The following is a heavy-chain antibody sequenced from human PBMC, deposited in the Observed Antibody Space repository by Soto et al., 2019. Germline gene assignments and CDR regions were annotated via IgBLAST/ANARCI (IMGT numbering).Heavy chain of an antibody. CDR1: GFSLSTSGVG. V-gene: IGHV2-5*02. CDR2: IYWDDDK. Sequence: QITLKESGPTLVKPTQTLTLTCTFSGFSLSTSGVGVGWIRQPPGKALEWLALIYWDDDKRYSPSLKSRLTLTKDTSKNQVVLTMTNMDPVDTATYYCAHSRVQLERRGCFDYWGEGTLVTVSS. D-gene: IGHD1-1*01. CDR3: AHSRVQLERRGCFDY. J-gene: IGHJ4*02.